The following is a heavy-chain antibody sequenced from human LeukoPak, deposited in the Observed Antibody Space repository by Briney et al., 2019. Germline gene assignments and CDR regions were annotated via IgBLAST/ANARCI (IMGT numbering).Heavy chain of an antibody. CDR3: ASFTNPDY. J-gene: IGHJ4*02. V-gene: IGHV4-39*01. CDR1: GGSISSSSYY. D-gene: IGHD2-8*01. Sequence: SETLSLTCTVSGGSISSSSYYWGWIRQPPGKGLEWIGSIYYSGSTYYTPSLKSRVTISVDTSKNQFSLKLSSVTAADTAVYYCASFTNPDYWGQGTLVTVAS. CDR2: IYYSGST.